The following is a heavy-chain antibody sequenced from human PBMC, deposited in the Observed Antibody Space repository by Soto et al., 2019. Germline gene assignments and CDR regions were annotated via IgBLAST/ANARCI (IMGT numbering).Heavy chain of an antibody. CDR2: IYYSGST. CDR3: ARSSWGYCSGGSCPPDY. Sequence: PSETLSLTCTVSGGSISSYYWSWIRQPPGKGLEWIGNIYYSGSTNYNPSLKSRVTISVDTSKNQFSLKLSSVTAADTAVYYCARSSWGYCSGGSCPPDYWGQGTLVTSPQ. D-gene: IGHD2-15*01. CDR1: GGSISSYY. J-gene: IGHJ4*02. V-gene: IGHV4-59*01.